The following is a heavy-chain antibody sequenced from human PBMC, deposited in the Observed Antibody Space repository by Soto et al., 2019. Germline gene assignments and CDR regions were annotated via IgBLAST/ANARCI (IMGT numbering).Heavy chain of an antibody. CDR3: ARDQGYCSGGSCYVAGY. V-gene: IGHV3-74*01. CDR2: INSDGSST. CDR1: GFTFSSYW. J-gene: IGHJ4*02. Sequence: EVQLVESGGGLVQPGGSLRLSCAASGFTFSSYWMHWVRQAPGKGLVWVSRINSDGSSTGYADSVMGRFTISRDNAKNTLDLQMNSRRAADTAVYYCARDQGYCSGGSCYVAGYWGQGTLVTVSS. D-gene: IGHD2-15*01.